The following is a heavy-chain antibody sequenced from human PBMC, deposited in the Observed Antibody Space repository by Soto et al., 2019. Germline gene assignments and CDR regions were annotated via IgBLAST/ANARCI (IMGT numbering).Heavy chain of an antibody. CDR2: IIPIVGTA. D-gene: IGHD4-17*01. CDR1: GGTISSYA. CDR3: ARGSTVTAPFDN. J-gene: IGHJ4*02. V-gene: IGHV1-69*01. Sequence: QVQLVQSGAEVKMPGSSVKVSCKTSGGTISSYAISWVRQAPGQGLERMGGIIPIVGTANYAQKFQGRVTITADESTRTAFMELSSVRSEATAVYYCARGSTVTAPFDNRGEGTLVSVSS.